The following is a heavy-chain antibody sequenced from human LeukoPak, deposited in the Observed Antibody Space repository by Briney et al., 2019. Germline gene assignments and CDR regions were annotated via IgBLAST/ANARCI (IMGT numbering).Heavy chain of an antibody. V-gene: IGHV1-69*01. D-gene: IGHD3-9*01. J-gene: IGHJ4*02. CDR3: ARSKDLRLDDIYY. CDR2: IIPIFGTA. Sequence: ESSVKVSCKASGGTFSSYAISWVRQAPGQGLEWMGGIIPIFGTANYAQKFQGRVTITADESTSTAYMELSSLRSEDTAVYYCARSKDLRLDDIYYWGQGTLVTVSS. CDR1: GGTFSSYA.